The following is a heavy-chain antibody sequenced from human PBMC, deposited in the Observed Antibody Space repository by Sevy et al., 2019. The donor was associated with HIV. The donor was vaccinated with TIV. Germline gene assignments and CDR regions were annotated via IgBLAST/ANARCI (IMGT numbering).Heavy chain of an antibody. J-gene: IGHJ3*02. V-gene: IGHV1-69*13. CDR1: GDTFSTYG. Sequence: ASVKVSCKASGDTFSTYGLSWVRQAPGQGLEWMGGIIPIFGTPNYAQKFQGGVTIIADESASTAYMELSSLRSEDTALYYCAREGGVATTGDHDAFDIWGHGTLVTVSS. CDR3: AREGGVATTGDHDAFDI. D-gene: IGHD7-27*01. CDR2: IIPIFGTP.